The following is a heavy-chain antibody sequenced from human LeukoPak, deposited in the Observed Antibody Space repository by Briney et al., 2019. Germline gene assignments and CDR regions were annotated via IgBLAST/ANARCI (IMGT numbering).Heavy chain of an antibody. Sequence: SETLSLTCAVYGGSFSGYYWSWIRQPPGKGLEWIGEINHSGSTNHNPSLKSRVTMSVDTSKNQFSLKLSSVTAADTAVYYCAVGPLYSSSWYSYWGQGTLVTVSS. CDR2: INHSGST. V-gene: IGHV4-34*01. CDR3: AVGPLYSSSWYSY. CDR1: GGSFSGYY. D-gene: IGHD6-13*01. J-gene: IGHJ4*02.